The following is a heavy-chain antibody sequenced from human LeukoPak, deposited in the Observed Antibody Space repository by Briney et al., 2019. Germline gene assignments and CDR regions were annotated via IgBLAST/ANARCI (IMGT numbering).Heavy chain of an antibody. V-gene: IGHV3-30*14. Sequence: PGGSLRLSCAASGFTFSSYAMHWVRQAPGKGLEWVAVISYDGSNKYYADSVKGRFTISRDNSKNTLYLQMNSLRAEDTAVYYCARTGYSSGWPNFDYWGQGTLVTVSS. J-gene: IGHJ4*02. CDR2: ISYDGSNK. D-gene: IGHD6-19*01. CDR1: GFTFSSYA. CDR3: ARTGYSSGWPNFDY.